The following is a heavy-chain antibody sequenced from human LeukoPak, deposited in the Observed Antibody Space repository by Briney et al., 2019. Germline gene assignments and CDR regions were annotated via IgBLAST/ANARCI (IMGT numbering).Heavy chain of an antibody. CDR2: IYTSGST. V-gene: IGHV4-4*07. Sequence: PSETLSLTCTVSGGSISSYYWSWLRQPAGKGLEWIGRIYTSGSTNYNPSLKSRVTMSVDTSKNQFSLKLSSVTAADTAVYYCARGRRDGYNGDFDYWGQGTLVTVSS. CDR1: GGSISSYY. D-gene: IGHD5-24*01. J-gene: IGHJ4*02. CDR3: ARGRRDGYNGDFDY.